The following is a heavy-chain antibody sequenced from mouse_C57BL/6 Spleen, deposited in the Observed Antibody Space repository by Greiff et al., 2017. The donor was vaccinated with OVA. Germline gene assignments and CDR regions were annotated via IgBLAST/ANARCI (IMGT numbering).Heavy chain of an antibody. CDR2: INPSSGYT. CDR3: ARSGVFYWYFDV. Sequence: VQLQQSGAELARPGASVKMSCKASGYTFTSYTMHWVKQRPGQGLEWIGYINPSSGYTKYNQKFKDKATLTADKSSSTAYMQLSSLTSEDSAVYYCARSGVFYWYFDVWGTGTTVTVSS. J-gene: IGHJ1*03. V-gene: IGHV1-4*01. CDR1: GYTFTSYT.